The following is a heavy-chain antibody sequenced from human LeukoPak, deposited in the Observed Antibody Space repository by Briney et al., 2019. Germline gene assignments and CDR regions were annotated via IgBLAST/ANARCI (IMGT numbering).Heavy chain of an antibody. CDR3: AGSYDINDAFDI. Sequence: KPGGSLRLSCAASGFTFSSYSMNWVRQAPGKGLEWVSSISSSSSYIYYADSVKGRFTISRDNAKNSLYLQMNSLRAEDTAVYYCAGSYDINDAFDIWGQGTMVTVSS. CDR2: ISSSSSYI. D-gene: IGHD3-9*01. CDR1: GFTFSSYS. V-gene: IGHV3-21*01. J-gene: IGHJ3*02.